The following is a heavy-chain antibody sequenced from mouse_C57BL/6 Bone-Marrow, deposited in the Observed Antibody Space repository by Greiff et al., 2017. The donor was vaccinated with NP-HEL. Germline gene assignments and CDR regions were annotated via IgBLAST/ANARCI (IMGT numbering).Heavy chain of an antibody. CDR2: ISYDGSN. CDR3: ARAGNYYGSSYWYFDV. Sequence: EVQLVESGPGLVKPSQSLSLTCSVTGYSITSGYYWNWIRQFPGNKLEWMGYISYDGSNNYNPSLKNRISITRDTSKNQFFLKLNSVTTEDTATYYCARAGNYYGSSYWYFDVWGTGTTVTVSS. J-gene: IGHJ1*03. CDR1: GYSITSGYY. D-gene: IGHD1-1*01. V-gene: IGHV3-6*01.